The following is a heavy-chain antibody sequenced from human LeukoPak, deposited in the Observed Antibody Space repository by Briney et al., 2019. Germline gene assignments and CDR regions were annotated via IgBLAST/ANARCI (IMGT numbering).Heavy chain of an antibody. CDR3: ARETTAPYRHFDY. J-gene: IGHJ4*02. CDR2: IYSDGTT. CDR1: GFTVSSNY. D-gene: IGHD4-17*01. V-gene: IGHV3-66*01. Sequence: GGSLRLSCAASGFTVSSNYMSWARQAPGKGLEWVSVIYSDGTTYYADSVKGRFTISRDNSKNTLYLQMNNLRAEDTAVYYCARETTAPYRHFDYWGQGTLVTVSS.